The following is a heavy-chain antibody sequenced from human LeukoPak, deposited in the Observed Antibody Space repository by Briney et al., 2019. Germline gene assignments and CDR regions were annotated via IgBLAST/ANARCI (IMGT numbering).Heavy chain of an antibody. Sequence: ASVKVSCKASGYTFTSYGISWVRQAPGQGLEWMGWISAYNGNTNYAQKLQGRVTMTTDTSTSTAYMELRSLRSDDTAVYYCARNTGSYYFFQHTPKKIDYWGQGTLVTVSS. V-gene: IGHV1-18*01. CDR3: ARNTGSYYFFQHTPKKIDY. D-gene: IGHD1-26*01. CDR1: GYTFTSYG. J-gene: IGHJ4*02. CDR2: ISAYNGNT.